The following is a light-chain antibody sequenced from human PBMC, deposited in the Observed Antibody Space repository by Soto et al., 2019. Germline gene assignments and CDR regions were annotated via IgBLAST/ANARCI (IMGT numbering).Light chain of an antibody. J-gene: IGLJ1*01. CDR2: EVS. V-gene: IGLV2-8*01. Sequence: QSALTQPPSASGSPGQSVTISCTGTSSDIGAFNYVSWYQHHPGKAPKLIIYEVSTRPSGVPDRFSGSKSGNTASLTVSGFQAEDEADYYCSSHATSTLYVFGTGTKLTVL. CDR1: SSDIGAFNY. CDR3: SSHATSTLYV.